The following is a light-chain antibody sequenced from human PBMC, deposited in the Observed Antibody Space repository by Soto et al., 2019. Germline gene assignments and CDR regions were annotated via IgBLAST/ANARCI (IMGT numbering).Light chain of an antibody. Sequence: QSVLTQPASVSGSPGQSITISCTGTSRDVGDNKYISWYQQHPGKVPKVILYDVSNRPSGVSNRFSGSKSGNTASLTISGLQVADEADYYCYSHTSGTRGVFGGGTKVTVL. V-gene: IGLV2-14*01. CDR1: SRDVGDNKY. CDR3: YSHTSGTRGV. J-gene: IGLJ2*01. CDR2: DVS.